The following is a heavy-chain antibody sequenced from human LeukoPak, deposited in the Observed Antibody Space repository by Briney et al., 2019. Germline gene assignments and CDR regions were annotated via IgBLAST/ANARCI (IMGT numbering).Heavy chain of an antibody. V-gene: IGHV3-23*01. CDR2: ISGGAGTP. CDR3: AKRRTTVITMDYFDY. J-gene: IGHJ4*02. D-gene: IGHD4-17*01. CDR1: GFTFSSYA. Sequence: PGGSLRLSCAASGFTFSSYAMSWVRQAPGKGLEWVSGISGGAGTPYYADSVKGRFTISRDNSKSTLYLQMTSLRAEDTAVYYCAKRRTTVITMDYFDYWGQGTLVTVS.